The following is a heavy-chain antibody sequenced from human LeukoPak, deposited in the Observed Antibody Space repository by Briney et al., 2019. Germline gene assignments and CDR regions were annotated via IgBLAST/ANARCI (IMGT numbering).Heavy chain of an antibody. D-gene: IGHD6-13*01. CDR3: ARAAYSSSWYDY. J-gene: IGHJ4*02. V-gene: IGHV3-21*01. Sequence: GGSLRLSCAASGFTFSSYSMNWVRQAPGKGLQRVSAISSSSSSIYYAASVKGRFTISRDNAKNSLYLQMNSLRAEDKAVYYCARAAYSSSWYDYWGQGTLVTVSS. CDR2: ISSSSSSI. CDR1: GFTFSSYS.